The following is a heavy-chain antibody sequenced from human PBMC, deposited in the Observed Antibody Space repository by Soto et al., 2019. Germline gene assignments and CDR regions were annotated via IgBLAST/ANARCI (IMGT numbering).Heavy chain of an antibody. J-gene: IGHJ4*02. CDR1: GFTFSSYS. D-gene: IGHD4-17*01. V-gene: IGHV3-48*01. CDR3: ARDLGDYVMDY. Sequence: EVQLVESGGGLVQPGGSLRLSCAASGFTFSSYSMNWVRQAPGKGLEWVSYISSSSSTIYYADSVKGRFTISRDNAKNSLYLQMNSPRAEDTAVYYCARDLGDYVMDYWGQGTLVTVSS. CDR2: ISSSSSTI.